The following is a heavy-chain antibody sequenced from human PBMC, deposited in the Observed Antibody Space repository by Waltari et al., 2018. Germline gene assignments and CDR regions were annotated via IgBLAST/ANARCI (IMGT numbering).Heavy chain of an antibody. D-gene: IGHD2-21*01. V-gene: IGHV1-2*06. J-gene: IGHJ5*02. Sequence: QVQLVQSGAEGKKPGASVKVSCKASGYTFTDSVIDWVRHAPGQGLEWMGRINPKSGATTYPQKPQGRITMTRDTSIGTAYMELGSVTSDDTALYYCARHIDSIRSAWGQGTLVTVSS. CDR3: ARHIDSIRSA. CDR2: INPKSGAT. CDR1: GYTFTDSV.